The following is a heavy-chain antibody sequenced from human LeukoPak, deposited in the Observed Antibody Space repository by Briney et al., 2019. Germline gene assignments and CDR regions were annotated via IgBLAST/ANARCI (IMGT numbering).Heavy chain of an antibody. Sequence: SETLSLTCTVSGGSISSYYCSWIRQPPGKGLEWIGSIYHSGSTYYNPSLKSRVTISVDTSKNQFSLKLSSVTAADTAVYYCASLTTYSSGWWGQGTLVTVSS. V-gene: IGHV4-59*08. CDR1: GGSISSYY. J-gene: IGHJ4*02. D-gene: IGHD6-19*01. CDR3: ASLTTYSSGW. CDR2: IYHSGST.